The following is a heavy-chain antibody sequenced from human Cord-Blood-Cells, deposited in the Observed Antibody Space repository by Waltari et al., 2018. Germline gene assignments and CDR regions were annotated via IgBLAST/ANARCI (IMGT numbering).Heavy chain of an antibody. Sequence: EVQLVESGGGLVQPGGSLRLSCAASGFTFSSYDMPWVRQATGKGLEWVSAIGTAGDTYYPVSVKGRFTISRENAKNSLYLQMNSLRAGDTAVYYCARGRIAAAAFDIWGQGTMVTVSS. V-gene: IGHV3-13*01. CDR1: GFTFSSYD. J-gene: IGHJ3*02. CDR3: ARGRIAAAAFDI. CDR2: IGTAGDT. D-gene: IGHD6-13*01.